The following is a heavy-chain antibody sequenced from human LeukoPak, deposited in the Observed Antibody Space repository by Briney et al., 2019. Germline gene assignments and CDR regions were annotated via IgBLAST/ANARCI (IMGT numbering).Heavy chain of an antibody. D-gene: IGHD3-22*01. CDR1: GFTFSRYW. CDR3: AKDFVRVSSVYYYDY. V-gene: IGHV3-74*01. J-gene: IGHJ4*02. Sequence: PGGSLRLSCAASGFTFSRYWMHWVRQAPGKGLVWVSRINSDGSSTSYADSVKGRFTISRDNAKNTLYLQMNSLRTEDTAVYYCAKDFVRVSSVYYYDYWGQGTLVTVSS. CDR2: INSDGSST.